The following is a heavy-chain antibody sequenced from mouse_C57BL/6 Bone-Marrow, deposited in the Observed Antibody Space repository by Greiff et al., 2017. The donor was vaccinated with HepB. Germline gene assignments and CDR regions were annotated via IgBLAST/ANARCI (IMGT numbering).Heavy chain of an antibody. Sequence: EVQLQQSGPGLVKPGASVKISCKASGYTFTDYYMNWVKQSHGKSLEWIGDINPNNGGTSYNQKFKGKATLTVDKSSSTAYMELRSLTSEDSAVYYCARVGYWAMDYWGQGTSVTVSS. J-gene: IGHJ4*01. CDR1: GYTFTDYY. CDR2: INPNNGGT. V-gene: IGHV1-26*01. CDR3: ARVGYWAMDY.